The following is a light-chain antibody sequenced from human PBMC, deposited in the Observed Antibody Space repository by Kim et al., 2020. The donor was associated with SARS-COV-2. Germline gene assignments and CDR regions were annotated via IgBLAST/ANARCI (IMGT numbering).Light chain of an antibody. J-gene: IGKJ2*01. CDR3: QQYGSSPYT. CDR2: GAS. CDR1: QSVTSTY. V-gene: IGKV3-20*01. Sequence: LSPWERATLSCRASQSVTSTYLAWYQQKPGQAPRLLIYGASSRATGIPDRFSGSGSGTDFTLTISGLEPEDFAVYYCQQYGSSPYTFGQGTKLEI.